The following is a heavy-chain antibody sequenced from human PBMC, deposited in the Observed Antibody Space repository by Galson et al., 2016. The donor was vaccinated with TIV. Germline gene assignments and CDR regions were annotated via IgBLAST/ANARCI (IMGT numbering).Heavy chain of an antibody. V-gene: IGHV2-5*02. Sequence: PALVKPTQTPTLTCTFSGFSLTTSGVGVGWIRQPPGKALEWLAHIYCADDERYSPSLKSRLTITKDTSKNQVVLTMTNMDPVDTATFYCAYLPNMFYYGMDVWGQGTTVTVSS. CDR3: AYLPNMFYYGMDV. J-gene: IGHJ6*02. D-gene: IGHD3-10*02. CDR2: IYCADDE. CDR1: GFSLTTSGVG.